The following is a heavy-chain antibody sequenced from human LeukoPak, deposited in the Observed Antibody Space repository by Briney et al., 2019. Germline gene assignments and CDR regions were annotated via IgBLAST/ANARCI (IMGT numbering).Heavy chain of an antibody. V-gene: IGHV3-23*01. CDR2: ISDTVRDT. CDR3: AKDNYGGIFAS. CDR1: GFTFSAYG. D-gene: IGHD4-17*01. Sequence: LAGGSLRLSCAASGFTFSAYGMSWVRHAPGKGLEWVSHISDTVRDTWYANSVKGPFIISRDNSRDTVYLQMSSLRPEDTALYFCAKDNYGGIFASWGQGTLVTVSS. J-gene: IGHJ4*02.